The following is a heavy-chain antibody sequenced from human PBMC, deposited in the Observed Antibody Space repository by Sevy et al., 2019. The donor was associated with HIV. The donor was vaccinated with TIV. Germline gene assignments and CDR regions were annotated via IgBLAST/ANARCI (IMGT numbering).Heavy chain of an antibody. D-gene: IGHD6-19*01. J-gene: IGHJ4*02. V-gene: IGHV3-33*01. Sequence: GGSLRLSCAASGFTFGSYGMHWVRQAPGKGLEWVAVIWFDGSNQYYGDSVKGRFTISRDNSKNTVYLHMNSLRVDDTAVYYCARESGSDWYLDFWGQGTLVTDSS. CDR3: ARESGSDWYLDF. CDR2: IWFDGSNQ. CDR1: GFTFGSYG.